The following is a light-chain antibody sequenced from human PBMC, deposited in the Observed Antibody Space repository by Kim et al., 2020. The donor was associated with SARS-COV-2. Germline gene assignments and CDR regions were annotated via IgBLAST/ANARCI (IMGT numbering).Light chain of an antibody. V-gene: IGLV2-11*01. Sequence: SPGQSVTISCTGTSSDVGGYSYVSWYQQHPGKAPKLMIYYVSKRPSGVPDRFSGSKSGNTASLTISGLQAEDEADYYCCSYAGSYVFGTGTKVTVL. CDR2: YVS. J-gene: IGLJ1*01. CDR3: CSYAGSYV. CDR1: SSDVGGYSY.